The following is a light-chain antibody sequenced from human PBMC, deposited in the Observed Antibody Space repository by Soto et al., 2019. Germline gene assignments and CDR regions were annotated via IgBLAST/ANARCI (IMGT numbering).Light chain of an antibody. V-gene: IGKV3-20*01. J-gene: IGKJ2*01. CDR3: QXYGSSPYT. CDR1: QSVSSSS. CDR2: GAS. Sequence: EIVLTQSPGTLSLSPGXRXXXXXXASQSVSSSSLAWYQQKPGQAPRLLIYGASSRATGIPDRFSGSGSGTDFTLTISRLEPEXXXXXXXQXYGSSPYTFGQGTKLEIK.